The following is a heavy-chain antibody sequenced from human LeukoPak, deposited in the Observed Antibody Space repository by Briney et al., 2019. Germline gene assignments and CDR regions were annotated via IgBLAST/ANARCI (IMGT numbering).Heavy chain of an antibody. CDR3: ARDRRLDYYYMDV. V-gene: IGHV3-23*01. D-gene: IGHD6-25*01. J-gene: IGHJ6*03. CDR2: ISPSGDST. Sequence: GGSLRLSCAASGFTFNNYAMNWVRQAPGKGLEWVSHISPSGDSTYYADSVKGRFTISRDSSKNTLSLQMNSLRAEDTAVYYCARDRRLDYYYMDVWGKGTTVTVSS. CDR1: GFTFNNYA.